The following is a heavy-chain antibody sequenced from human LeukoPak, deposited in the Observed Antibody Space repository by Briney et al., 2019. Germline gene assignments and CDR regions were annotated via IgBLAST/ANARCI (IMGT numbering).Heavy chain of an antibody. J-gene: IGHJ6*03. D-gene: IGHD2-8*01. V-gene: IGHV3-7*01. CDR2: ILPDGSAK. CDR3: ARHGHCTNGVCYSNYYYHMDV. CDR1: GFTFSSYW. Sequence: GGSLRLSCAASGFTFSSYWMSWVRQAPGKGLEWVANILPDGSAKNYVDSVKGRFIISRDNAKNSVSLQMNSLRAEDTAVYYCARHGHCTNGVCYSNYYYHMDVWGKGTTVTVSS.